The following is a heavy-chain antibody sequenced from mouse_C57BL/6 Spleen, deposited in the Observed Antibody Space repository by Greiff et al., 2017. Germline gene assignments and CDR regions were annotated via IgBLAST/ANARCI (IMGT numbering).Heavy chain of an antibody. CDR1: GFNIKDYY. CDR3: ARSTMITKAMED. D-gene: IGHD2-4*01. J-gene: IGHJ4*01. CDR2: IDPEDGET. Sequence: EVKVVESGAELVKPGASVKLSCTASGFNIKDYYMHWVKQRPEQGLEWIGRIDPEDGETKYAPKFQGKGTIPADTSSNTAYLQLSRLTAEDAAVHCCARSTMITKAMEDWGQGTSVTVSS. V-gene: IGHV14-2*01.